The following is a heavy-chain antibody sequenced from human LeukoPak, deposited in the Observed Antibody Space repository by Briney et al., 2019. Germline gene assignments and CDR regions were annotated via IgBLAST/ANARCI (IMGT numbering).Heavy chain of an antibody. Sequence: PGGSLRLSCAASGFTFSSYDMHWVRQATGKGLEWVSAIGTAGDTYYPGSVKGRFTISRENAKNSLYLQMNSLRAGDTAVYYCAAYSGSYDAFDIWGQGTMVTVSS. CDR2: IGTAGDT. V-gene: IGHV3-13*01. CDR3: AAYSGSYDAFDI. J-gene: IGHJ3*02. D-gene: IGHD1-26*01. CDR1: GFTFSSYD.